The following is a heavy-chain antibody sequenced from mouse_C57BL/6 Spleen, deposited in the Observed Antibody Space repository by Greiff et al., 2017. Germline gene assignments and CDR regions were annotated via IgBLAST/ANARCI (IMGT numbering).Heavy chain of an antibody. Sequence: VQLQQSGAELVKPGASVKLSCTASGFNIKDYYMHWVKQRTEQGLEWIGRIDPEYGETKYAPKFQGKATITAGTSSNTAYLQLSSLTSEDTAVYYCAYDYDGYYAMDDWGQGTSVTVSS. CDR1: GFNIKDYY. V-gene: IGHV14-2*01. J-gene: IGHJ4*01. CDR2: IDPEYGET. CDR3: AYDYDGYYAMDD. D-gene: IGHD2-4*01.